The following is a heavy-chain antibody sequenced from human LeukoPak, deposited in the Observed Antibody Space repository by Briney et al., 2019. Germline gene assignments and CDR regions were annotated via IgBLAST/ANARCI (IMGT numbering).Heavy chain of an antibody. CDR3: AKSGEAPKYCGLAV. V-gene: IGHV3-23*01. CDR2: VSGPGGAT. CDR1: GFTFSNYA. D-gene: IGHD2-8*02. Sequence: GGSLRLSCAASGFTFSNYAMNWVRQAPGKGLEWVSTVSGPGGATYYADSVRGRFTISRDNSKSTLYLQMNSLRVDDTALYYCAKSGEAPKYCGLAVWGHGTTVTVSS. J-gene: IGHJ6*02.